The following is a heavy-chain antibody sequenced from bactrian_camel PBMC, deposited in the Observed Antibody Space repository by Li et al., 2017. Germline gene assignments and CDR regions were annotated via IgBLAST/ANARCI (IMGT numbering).Heavy chain of an antibody. V-gene: IGHV3S55*01. CDR2: SRTDGTT. CDR1: GFTFSSAY. CDR3: AAPPDGSGCIYCYPRCFDS. D-gene: IGHD3*01. J-gene: IGHJ6*01. Sequence: VQLVESGGGLVQTGWSLRLSCVASGFTFSSAYMNWYRQTPGNECELVSSSRTDGTTYYAESVKGRFTLSQDNAKNTLYLQMNNLKPEATGVYYCAAPPDGSGCIYCYPRCFDSWSQGTQVTVS.